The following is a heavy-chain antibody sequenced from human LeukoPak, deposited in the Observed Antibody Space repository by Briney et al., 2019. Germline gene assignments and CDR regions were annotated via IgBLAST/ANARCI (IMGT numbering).Heavy chain of an antibody. CDR3: ARVYGDYVGYFQH. D-gene: IGHD4-17*01. J-gene: IGHJ1*01. V-gene: IGHV4-39*07. CDR2: IYYSGST. CDR1: GGSISSSSYY. Sequence: PSETLSLTCTVSGGSISSSSYYWGWIRQPPGKGLEWIGSIYYSGSTCYNPSLKSRVTISVDTSKNQFSLKLSSVTAADTAVYYCARVYGDYVGYFQHWGQGTLVTVSS.